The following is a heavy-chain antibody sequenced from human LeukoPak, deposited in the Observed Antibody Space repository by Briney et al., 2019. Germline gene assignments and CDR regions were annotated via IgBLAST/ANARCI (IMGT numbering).Heavy chain of an antibody. D-gene: IGHD2-2*01. CDR1: GFTFSNYG. Sequence: GGSLRLSCAASGFTFSNYGIHWVRQAPGKGLEWVAFIRYDGTNKYYAESVKGRFTISRDNSKDTLYLQMNSQRTEDTTVYYCAKDSCRSTSCYYMDVWGKGTTVTVSS. J-gene: IGHJ6*03. CDR2: IRYDGTNK. V-gene: IGHV3-30*02. CDR3: AKDSCRSTSCYYMDV.